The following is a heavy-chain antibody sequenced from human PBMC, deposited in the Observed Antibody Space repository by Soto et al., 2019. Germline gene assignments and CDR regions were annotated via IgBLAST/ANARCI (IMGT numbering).Heavy chain of an antibody. CDR2: IYHSGST. J-gene: IGHJ5*02. Sequence: SETLSLTCAVSGGSISSGGYSWSWIRQPPGKGLEWIGYIYHSGSTYYNPSLKSRVTISVDRSKNQFSLKLSSVTAADTAVYYCARRGSGSSYNWFDPWGQGTLVTVSS. V-gene: IGHV4-30-2*01. D-gene: IGHD3-22*01. CDR1: GGSISSGGYS. CDR3: ARRGSGSSYNWFDP.